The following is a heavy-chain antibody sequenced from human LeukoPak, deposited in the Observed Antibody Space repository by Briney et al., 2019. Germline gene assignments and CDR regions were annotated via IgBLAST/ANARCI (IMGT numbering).Heavy chain of an antibody. J-gene: IGHJ4*02. D-gene: IGHD5-24*01. V-gene: IGHV3-23*01. CDR1: GFTFSTYA. CDR2: ISGSSGST. Sequence: GGSLRLSCAASGFTFSTYAMSWVRQAPGKGLEWVSAISGSSGSTSYADSVKGRFTISRDNSKNTLYLQMNSLRAVDTAVYYCAKDDGWVQYANWGQGTLVTVSS. CDR3: AKDDGWVQYAN.